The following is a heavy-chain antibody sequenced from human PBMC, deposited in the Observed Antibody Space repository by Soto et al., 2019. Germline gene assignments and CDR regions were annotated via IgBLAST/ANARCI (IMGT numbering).Heavy chain of an antibody. CDR2: IYYSGST. V-gene: IGHV4-59*01. J-gene: IGHJ6*02. Sequence: PSETLSLTCTVSGGSISRYYWSWIRQPPGKGLEWIGYIYYSGSTNYNPSLKSRVTISVDTSKNQFSLKLSSVTAADTAVYYCARVCSGGSCYPRHYYHYGMDVWGQGTTVTVSS. CDR3: ARVCSGGSCYPRHYYHYGMDV. D-gene: IGHD2-15*01. CDR1: GGSISRYY.